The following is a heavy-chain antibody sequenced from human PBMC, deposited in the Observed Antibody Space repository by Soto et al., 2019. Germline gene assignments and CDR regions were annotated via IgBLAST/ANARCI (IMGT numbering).Heavy chain of an antibody. D-gene: IGHD4-17*01. J-gene: IGHJ4*02. CDR1: GYTFTGYY. CDR3: AGARECDYGDYRADY. V-gene: IGHV1-2*02. CDR2: INPDSGGT. Sequence: ASVKVSCKAFGYTFTGYYLHWVRQAPGQGHEWMGWINPDSGGTNYEQKVEGRVTMTRDTSISTAYMELSSLRSDDTAVYYCAGARECDYGDYRADYWGQGTLVSVSS.